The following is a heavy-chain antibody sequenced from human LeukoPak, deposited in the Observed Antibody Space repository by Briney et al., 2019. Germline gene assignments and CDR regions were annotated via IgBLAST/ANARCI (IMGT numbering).Heavy chain of an antibody. D-gene: IGHD4-23*01. CDR3: ATAKFGGNSYFDY. CDR2: INPSGGST. J-gene: IGHJ4*02. CDR1: GYTFTGYY. Sequence: ASVKVSCKASGYTFTGYYMHWVRQAPGQGLEWMGIINPSGGSTNYAQKFQGRVTMTRDTSTSTVYMELSSPRSEDTAVYYCATAKFGGNSYFDYWGQGTLVTVSS. V-gene: IGHV1-46*01.